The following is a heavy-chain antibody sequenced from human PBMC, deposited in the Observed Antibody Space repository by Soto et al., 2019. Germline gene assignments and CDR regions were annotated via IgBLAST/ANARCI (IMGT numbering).Heavy chain of an antibody. CDR1: GGSISSSSYY. CDR2: IYYTGTS. V-gene: IGHV4-39*01. Sequence: SETLSLTCAVSGGSISSSSYYWDWIRQPPGKGLEGIGTIYYTGTSNYNPSLKSRVTISVDTSKNQFSLNLSSVTAADTAVYYCTRHAIGVVVPAAIRNWGQGSLVTVSS. CDR3: TRHAIGVVVPAAIRN. J-gene: IGHJ4*02. D-gene: IGHD2-15*01.